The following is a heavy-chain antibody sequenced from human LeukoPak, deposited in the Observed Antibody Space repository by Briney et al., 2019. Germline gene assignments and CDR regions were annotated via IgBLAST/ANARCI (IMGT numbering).Heavy chain of an antibody. CDR1: GYTLTELS. V-gene: IGHV1-24*01. D-gene: IGHD3-3*01. Sequence: GASVKVSCKVSGYTLTELSMHWVRQAPGKGLEWMGGFDPEDGETIYAQKFQGRVTMTEDTSTDTAYMELSSLRSEDTAVYYCATPTGLRFGPYYYYGMDVWGQGTTVTVPS. J-gene: IGHJ6*02. CDR3: ATPTGLRFGPYYYYGMDV. CDR2: FDPEDGET.